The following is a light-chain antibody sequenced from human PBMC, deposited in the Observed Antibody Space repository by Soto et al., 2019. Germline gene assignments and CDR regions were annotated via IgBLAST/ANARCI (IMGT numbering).Light chain of an antibody. J-gene: IGKJ3*01. V-gene: IGKV1-33*01. CDR3: QQHERVPE. CDR1: QDITNQ. Sequence: DIQMNQSPSSLSASVGDTVTITCQASQDITNQLNWYQQKPGKAPNLLIYDSSHLETGVTSRTKESGSRTYFPGTLTNLQPENLATYYCQQHERVPEFGPGTKVDF. CDR2: DSS.